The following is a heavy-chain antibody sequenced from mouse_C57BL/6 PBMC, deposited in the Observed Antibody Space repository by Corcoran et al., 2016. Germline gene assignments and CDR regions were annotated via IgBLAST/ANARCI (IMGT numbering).Heavy chain of an antibody. Sequence: EVQLQLSGHELLEHGSSVKISGKAAEYTCIDNYMNWETRSHGKSLYWIGDIKPNNGDTSYNQKFKGKATLTEDKSSSTAYMELRSLTSEDSAVYYCARGEKYDGAMDYWGQGTSVTVSS. J-gene: IGHJ4*01. D-gene: IGHD2-12*01. V-gene: IGHV1-26*01. CDR3: ARGEKYDGAMDY. CDR2: IKPNNGDT. CDR1: EYTCIDNY.